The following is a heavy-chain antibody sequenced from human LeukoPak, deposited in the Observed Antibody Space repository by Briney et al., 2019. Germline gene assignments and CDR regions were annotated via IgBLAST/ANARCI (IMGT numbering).Heavy chain of an antibody. CDR2: INADNGNT. D-gene: IGHD2-15*01. V-gene: IGHV1-3*03. Sequence: GASVKVSCKASGYTFSNYAIHWARQAPGQSLEWMGWINADNGNTKYSQEFQGRVNITRDTSANTTYMELSSLKSEGMAVYYCAREALSADIVHQKFNWFDPWGQGTLVTVSS. CDR1: GYTFSNYA. CDR3: AREALSADIVHQKFNWFDP. J-gene: IGHJ5*02.